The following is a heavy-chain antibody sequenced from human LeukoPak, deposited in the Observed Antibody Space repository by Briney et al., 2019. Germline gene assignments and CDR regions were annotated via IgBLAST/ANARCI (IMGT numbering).Heavy chain of an antibody. CDR2: ISSSSSYI. CDR3: ARSTTVIAHFDY. J-gene: IGHJ4*02. CDR1: GFTFSSYA. D-gene: IGHD4-17*01. Sequence: GGSLRLSCAASGFTFSSYAMSWVRQAPGKGLEWVSSISSSSSYIYYADSVKGRFTISRDNAKNSLYLQMNSLRAEDTAVYYCARSTTVIAHFDYWGQGTLVTVSS. V-gene: IGHV3-21*01.